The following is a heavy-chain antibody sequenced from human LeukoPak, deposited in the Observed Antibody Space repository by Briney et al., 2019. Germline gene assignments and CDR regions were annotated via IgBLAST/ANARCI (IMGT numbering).Heavy chain of an antibody. J-gene: IGHJ4*02. Sequence: ASVKVSCKASGYTFTGYDINWVRQATGQGLEWMGWMNPNSGNTGYAQKFQGRVTMTRNTSISTAYMELSSLRSEDTAVYYCARGRGIAAAGDFDYWGQGTLVTVSS. D-gene: IGHD6-13*01. CDR3: ARGRGIAAAGDFDY. CDR2: MNPNSGNT. CDR1: GYTFTGYD. V-gene: IGHV1-8*01.